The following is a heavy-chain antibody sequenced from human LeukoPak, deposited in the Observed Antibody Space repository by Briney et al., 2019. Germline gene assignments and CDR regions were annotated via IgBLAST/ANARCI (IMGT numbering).Heavy chain of an antibody. V-gene: IGHV1-18*01. CDR1: GYTFTSYG. CDR2: ISAYNGNT. Sequence: GASVKVSCKASGYTFTSYGISWVRQAPGQGLEWMGWISAYNGNTNYAQKLQGRVTMTTDTSTSTAYMELRSLRSDDTAVYYCARDPGNDYGDSNFDYWGQGTLVTVSS. CDR3: ARDPGNDYGDSNFDY. D-gene: IGHD4-17*01. J-gene: IGHJ4*02.